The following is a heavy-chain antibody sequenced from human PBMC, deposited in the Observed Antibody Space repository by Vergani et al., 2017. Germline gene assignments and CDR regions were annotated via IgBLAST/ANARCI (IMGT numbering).Heavy chain of an antibody. CDR2: IIPIFGTA. CDR3: ARDSSNFGVVIRSQTYYYGMDV. D-gene: IGHD3-3*01. Sequence: QVQLVQSGAEVKKPGSSVKVSCKASGGTFSSYAISWVRQAPGQGLEWMGRIIPIFGTANYAQKFQGRVTITADESTSTAYMELSSLRSEDTAVYYCARDSSNFGVVIRSQTYYYGMDVWGQGTTVTVSS. J-gene: IGHJ6*02. CDR1: GGTFSSYA. V-gene: IGHV1-69*18.